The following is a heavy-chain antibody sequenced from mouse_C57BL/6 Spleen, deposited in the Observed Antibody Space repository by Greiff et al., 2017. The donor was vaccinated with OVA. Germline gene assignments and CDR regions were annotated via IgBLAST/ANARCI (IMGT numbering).Heavy chain of an antibody. CDR2: INPNNGGT. J-gene: IGHJ1*03. CDR3: ARGFYPYWYFDV. Sequence: EVQLQQSGPELVKPGASVKISCKASGYTFTDYYMNWVKQSHAKSLEWIGDINPNNGGTSYNQKFKGKATLTVDKSSSTAYMELRSLTSEDSAVYYCARGFYPYWYFDVWGTGTTVTVSS. V-gene: IGHV1-26*01. CDR1: GYTFTDYY.